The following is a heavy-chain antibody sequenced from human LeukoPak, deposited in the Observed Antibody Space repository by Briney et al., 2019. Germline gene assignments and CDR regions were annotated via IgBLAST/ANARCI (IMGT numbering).Heavy chain of an antibody. V-gene: IGHV4-59*08. CDR3: ARHVSGIYGSRGDFDY. D-gene: IGHD3-10*01. CDR2: IHSNGGT. CDR1: GGSINSFY. J-gene: IGHJ4*02. Sequence: SEPLSLTCSVSGGSINSFYWSWIRQPPGKGLEWIGYIHSNGGTNYNPSLKSRVTMSVDTSKNQFSLKLNSVTAADSAVYFCARHVSGIYGSRGDFDYWGQGTLVTASS.